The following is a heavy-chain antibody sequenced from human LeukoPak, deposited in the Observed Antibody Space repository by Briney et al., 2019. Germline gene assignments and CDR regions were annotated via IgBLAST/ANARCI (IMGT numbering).Heavy chain of an antibody. CDR3: ARGVTIFGVVTKRYYYYGMDV. V-gene: IGHV1-8*01. Sequence: ASVKVSCTASGYTFTSYDINWVRQATGQGLEWMGWMNPNSGNTGYAQKFQGRVTVTRNTSISTAYMELSSLRSEDTAVYYCARGVTIFGVVTKRYYYYGMDVWGQGTTVTVSS. CDR1: GYTFTSYD. CDR2: MNPNSGNT. D-gene: IGHD3-3*01. J-gene: IGHJ6*02.